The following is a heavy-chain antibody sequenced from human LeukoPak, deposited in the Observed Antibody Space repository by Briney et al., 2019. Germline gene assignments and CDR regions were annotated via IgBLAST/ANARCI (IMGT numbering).Heavy chain of an antibody. J-gene: IGHJ4*02. CDR2: IIPILNTS. D-gene: IGHD6-13*01. V-gene: IGHV1-69*05. Sequence: SVKVSCKASGGTFRSKAINWVRQAPGQGLEWMGGIIPILNTSIYAQKFQGRVTFMTDESATTADMELRSLRSEDTAVYFCARGFSSSWSYFENWGREPWSASPQ. CDR3: ARGFSSSWSYFEN. CDR1: GGTFRSKA.